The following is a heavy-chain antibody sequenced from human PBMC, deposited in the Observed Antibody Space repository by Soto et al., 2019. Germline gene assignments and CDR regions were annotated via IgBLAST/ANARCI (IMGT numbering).Heavy chain of an antibody. Sequence: SETLSPTCTVSGCSISSYYWGWIRQPPGEGLEWIGYIYYSGRNNYNPSLKSRVPISVDTSNNQLSLKLSSVTAADTAVYYCARVITIFGVVIMDDAFDIWGQGTMVTVSS. V-gene: IGHV4-59*01. J-gene: IGHJ3*02. CDR1: GCSISSYY. D-gene: IGHD3-3*01. CDR3: ARVITIFGVVIMDDAFDI. CDR2: IYYSGRN.